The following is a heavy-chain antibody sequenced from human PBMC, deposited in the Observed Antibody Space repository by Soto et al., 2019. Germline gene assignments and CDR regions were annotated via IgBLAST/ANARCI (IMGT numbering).Heavy chain of an antibody. J-gene: IGHJ6*02. V-gene: IGHV3-30*18. CDR3: AKDPGPISWYVPYYYYGMAV. CDR2: ISYDGSNK. D-gene: IGHD6-13*01. Sequence: QVQLVESGGGVVQPGRSLRLSCAASGFTFSSYGMHWVRQAPGKGLEWVAVISYDGSNKYYADSVKGRFTISRDNSKNTLYLQMNSLRAEDTAVYYCAKDPGPISWYVPYYYYGMAVWGQGTTVTVSS. CDR1: GFTFSSYG.